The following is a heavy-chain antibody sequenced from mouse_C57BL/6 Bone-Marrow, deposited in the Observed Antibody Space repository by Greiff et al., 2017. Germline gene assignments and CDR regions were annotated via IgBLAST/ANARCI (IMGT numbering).Heavy chain of an antibody. D-gene: IGHD1-1*01. CDR1: GYTFTSYW. CDR2: IDPSDSET. J-gene: IGHJ1*03. Sequence: QVQLQQPGAELVRPGSSVKLSCKASGYTFTSYWMHWVKQRPIQGLEWIGNIDPSDSETHYNQKFKDKATLTVDKSSSTAYMQLSSLTSEDSAVYFCASPFLYYDSSCWYFDVWGTGTTVTVSS. V-gene: IGHV1-52*01. CDR3: ASPFLYYDSSCWYFDV.